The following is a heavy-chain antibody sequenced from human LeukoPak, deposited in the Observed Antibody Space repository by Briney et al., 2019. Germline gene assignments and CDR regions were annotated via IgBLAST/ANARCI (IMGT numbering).Heavy chain of an antibody. Sequence: PGRSLRLSCAASGFTFDDYAMHWVRQAPGKGLEWVSAISGSGGSTYYADSVKGRFTISRDNSKNTLYLQMNSLRAEDTAVYYCAGQGMVRGVKGTFDYWGQGTLVTVSS. CDR3: AGQGMVRGVKGTFDY. J-gene: IGHJ4*02. V-gene: IGHV3-23*01. D-gene: IGHD3-10*01. CDR1: GFTFDDYA. CDR2: ISGSGGST.